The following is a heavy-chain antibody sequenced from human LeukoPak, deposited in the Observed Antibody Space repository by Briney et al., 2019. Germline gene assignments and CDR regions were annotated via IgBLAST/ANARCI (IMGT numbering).Heavy chain of an antibody. J-gene: IGHJ5*02. CDR1: GFTFSSYA. CDR3: ARDYVELRYFGWFNWFDP. Sequence: PGRSLRLSCAASGFTFSSYAMHWVRQAPGKGLEWVAVISYDGSNKYYADSVKGRFTISRDNSKNTLYLQMNSLRAEDTAVYYCARDYVELRYFGWFNWFDPWGQGTLVTVSS. V-gene: IGHV3-30-3*01. D-gene: IGHD3-9*01. CDR2: ISYDGSNK.